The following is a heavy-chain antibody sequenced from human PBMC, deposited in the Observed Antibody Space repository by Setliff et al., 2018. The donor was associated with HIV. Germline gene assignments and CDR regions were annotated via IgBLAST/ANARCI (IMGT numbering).Heavy chain of an antibody. J-gene: IGHJ4*02. CDR3: ARSGDFYGSGSFRTLDY. D-gene: IGHD3-10*01. CDR1: GGSIGSGGYY. V-gene: IGHV4-31*03. CDR2: IYYSGNT. Sequence: PSETLSLTCTVSGGSIGSGGYYWNWIRQHPGKGLEWIGYIYYSGNTYYNPSLKSRVIISIDTSMNQFSLKVSSMAAADTAMYYCARSGDFYGSGSFRTLDYWGQGTLVTVSS.